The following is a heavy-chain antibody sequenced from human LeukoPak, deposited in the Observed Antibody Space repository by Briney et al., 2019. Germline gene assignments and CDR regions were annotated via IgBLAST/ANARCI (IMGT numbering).Heavy chain of an antibody. V-gene: IGHV3-74*01. Sequence: GGSLRLSCAASGFTFRNYWMHWVSQAPGQGLVSVSRINPDGATTDYAGSVKGRFTISRDNAKNMVYLQIDSLRAEDTAVYYCVRLLDVDYWGQGTLVTVSS. J-gene: IGHJ4*02. CDR3: VRLLDVDY. D-gene: IGHD1-1*01. CDR1: GFTFRNYW. CDR2: INPDGATT.